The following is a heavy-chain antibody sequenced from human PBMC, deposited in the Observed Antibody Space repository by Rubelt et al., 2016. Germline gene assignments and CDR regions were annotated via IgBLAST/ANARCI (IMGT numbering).Heavy chain of an antibody. CDR1: GGSFSGYY. CDR3: ARGDLAAPAYYYGMDV. D-gene: IGHD6-13*01. CDR2: INHSGST. J-gene: IGHJ6*02. Sequence: QVQLQQWGAGLLKPSETLSLTCAVYGGSFSGYYWSWIRQPPGKGLEWIGEINHSGSTNYNPSLKSRVTISVDTSKYQFSLTLGSVTAADTAVYYCARGDLAAPAYYYGMDVWGQGTTVTVSS. V-gene: IGHV4-34*01.